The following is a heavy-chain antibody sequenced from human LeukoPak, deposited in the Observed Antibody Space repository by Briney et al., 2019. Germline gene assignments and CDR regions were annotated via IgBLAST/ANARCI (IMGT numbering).Heavy chain of an antibody. D-gene: IGHD1-26*01. Sequence: GGSLRLSCAASGFTFSSYEMNWVRQAPGKGLEWLSYISTSGSTKHYADSVKGRFTISRDNAKNSLYLQMNSLRGEDTAVYYCAREKSQTYSGSFGHWGQGTLVTVSS. J-gene: IGHJ5*02. CDR3: AREKSQTYSGSFGH. CDR1: GFTFSSYE. V-gene: IGHV3-48*03. CDR2: ISTSGSTK.